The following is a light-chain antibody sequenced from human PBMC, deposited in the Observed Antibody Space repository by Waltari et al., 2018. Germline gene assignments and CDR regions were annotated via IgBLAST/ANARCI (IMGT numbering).Light chain of an antibody. V-gene: IGKV1-39*01. CDR2: AAS. J-gene: IGKJ4*01. Sequence: IQLTQSPSSLSASVGDRVPITCRASQSIDTYLNWYQQKPGKAPKLVIYAASSLQSGVPSTFSGSASGTDFTLTISSLQPEDFATYYCQQSYRLPLTFGGGTKVAIK. CDR1: QSIDTY. CDR3: QQSYRLPLT.